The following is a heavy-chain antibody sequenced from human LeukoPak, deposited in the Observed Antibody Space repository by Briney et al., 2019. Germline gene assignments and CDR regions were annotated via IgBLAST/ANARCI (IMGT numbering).Heavy chain of an antibody. D-gene: IGHD3-10*01. J-gene: IGHJ2*01. V-gene: IGHV4-59*08. Sequence: PSETLSLTCTVSGGSISSYWWSWIRQPPGKGLEWIGYIYYSGSTNYNPSLKSRVTISVDTSKNQFSLKLSSVTAADTAVYYCARNNNDGSGSYTYWYFDLWGRGTLVTVSS. CDR1: GGSISSYW. CDR2: IYYSGST. CDR3: ARNNNDGSGSYTYWYFDL.